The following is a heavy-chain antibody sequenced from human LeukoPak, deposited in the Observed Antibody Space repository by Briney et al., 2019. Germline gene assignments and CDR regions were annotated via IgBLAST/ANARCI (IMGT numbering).Heavy chain of an antibody. J-gene: IGHJ4*02. CDR2: VRSKANSYAT. CDR3: VRGLSGSYSY. D-gene: IGHD3-10*01. CDR1: GFTFSGSA. Sequence: PGGSLRPSCAASGFTFSGSAMHWVRQASGKGLEWVGRVRSKANSYATAYAASVKGRFTISRDNAKDSLYLQMNSLRAEDTAVYYCVRGLSGSYSYWGQGTLVSVSS. V-gene: IGHV3-73*01.